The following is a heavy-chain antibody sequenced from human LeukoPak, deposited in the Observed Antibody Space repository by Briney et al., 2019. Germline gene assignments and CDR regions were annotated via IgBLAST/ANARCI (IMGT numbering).Heavy chain of an antibody. Sequence: ASVKVSCKASGYTFTSYAMHWVRQAPGQRLEWMGWINAGNGNTNYAQKFQGRVTITADKSTSTAYMELSSLRSEDTAVYYCARDRRGYSSSSNWFDPWGQGTLVTVSS. J-gene: IGHJ5*02. D-gene: IGHD6-13*01. CDR1: GYTFTSYA. CDR3: ARDRRGYSSSSNWFDP. V-gene: IGHV1-3*01. CDR2: INAGNGNT.